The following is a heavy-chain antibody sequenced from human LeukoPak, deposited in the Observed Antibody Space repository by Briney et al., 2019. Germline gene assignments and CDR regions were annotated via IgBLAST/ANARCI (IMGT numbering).Heavy chain of an antibody. D-gene: IGHD3-10*01. CDR1: GGSINTYY. CDR3: ARLGLGDEACWFDP. CDR2: VYYSGRT. Sequence: SETLSLTCTVSGGSINTYYWIWIRQPPGKGLEWIGFVYYSGRTSYNPSLKSRVTISVDTSKSQFSLRLSSVTAADTAMYYCARLGLGDEACWFDPWGQGTLVTVSS. J-gene: IGHJ5*02. V-gene: IGHV4-59*01.